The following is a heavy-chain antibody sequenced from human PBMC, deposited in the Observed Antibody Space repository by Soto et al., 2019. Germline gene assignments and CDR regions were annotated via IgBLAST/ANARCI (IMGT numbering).Heavy chain of an antibody. J-gene: IGHJ5*02. CDR2: IHSSGST. CDR3: ARDSSGWSDP. D-gene: IGHD3-10*01. Sequence: QVQLQESGPGLVKPSETLSLTCTVSGGSISSYYWNWIRQPPGKGLEWIGYIHSSGSTDYNPSLKSRVTFSVDTSKNHFSLRLSSVTAADTAVYYCARDSSGWSDPWGQGTLVTVSS. V-gene: IGHV4-59*01. CDR1: GGSISSYY.